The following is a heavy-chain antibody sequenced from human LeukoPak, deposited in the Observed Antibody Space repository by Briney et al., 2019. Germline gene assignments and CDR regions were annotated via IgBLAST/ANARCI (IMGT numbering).Heavy chain of an antibody. D-gene: IGHD5-12*01. CDR1: GASISSYY. Sequence: SETLSLTCTVSGASISSYYWGWIRQPPGKGLEWIGYIHYSGTTNYNPSLKSRVTISLDTSKNQFSLNLSSVTAADTAVYYCARMGGYSGYATHWGQGTLVTVSS. CDR3: ARMGGYSGYATH. CDR2: IHYSGTT. V-gene: IGHV4-59*08. J-gene: IGHJ4*02.